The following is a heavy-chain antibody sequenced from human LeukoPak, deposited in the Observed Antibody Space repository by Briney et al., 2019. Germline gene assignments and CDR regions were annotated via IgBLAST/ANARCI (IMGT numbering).Heavy chain of an antibody. D-gene: IGHD3-10*01. Sequence: PSETLSLTCTVSGGSISSSSYYWGWIRQPPGKGLEWIGSIYYSGSTYYNPSLKSRVTISVDTSKNQFSLKLSSVTAADTAVYYCARERLYGSGSRPYYYYGMDVWGQGTTVTVSS. CDR3: ARERLYGSGSRPYYYYGMDV. CDR2: IYYSGST. CDR1: GGSISSSSYY. J-gene: IGHJ6*02. V-gene: IGHV4-39*02.